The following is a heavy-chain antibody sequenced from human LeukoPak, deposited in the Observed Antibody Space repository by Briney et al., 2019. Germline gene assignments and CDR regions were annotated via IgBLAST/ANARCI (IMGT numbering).Heavy chain of an antibody. CDR3: ARHRSKWLQSSFDY. Sequence: SETLSLTCTVSGGSINSSSYYWGWIRQPPGKGLEWIGSIFYSGNTYDNPSLKSRVTISVDTSKNQFSLKLNTVTAADTAVYYCARHRSKWLQSSFDYWGQGTLVTVSS. D-gene: IGHD5-24*01. J-gene: IGHJ4*02. CDR1: GGSINSSSYY. V-gene: IGHV4-39*01. CDR2: IFYSGNT.